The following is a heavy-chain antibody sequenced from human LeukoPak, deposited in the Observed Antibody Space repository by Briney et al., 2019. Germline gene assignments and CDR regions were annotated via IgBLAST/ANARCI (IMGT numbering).Heavy chain of an antibody. D-gene: IGHD6-13*01. CDR3: ARGRTIAAAGGWFDP. CDR1: GGSISSYY. J-gene: IGHJ5*02. CDR2: IYHSGST. Sequence: SETLSLTCTVSGGSISSYYWSWIRQPPGEGLEWIGYIYHSGSTYYNPSLKSRVTISVDRSKNQFSLKLSSVTAADTAVYYCARGRTIAAAGGWFDPWGQGTLVTVSS. V-gene: IGHV4-59*12.